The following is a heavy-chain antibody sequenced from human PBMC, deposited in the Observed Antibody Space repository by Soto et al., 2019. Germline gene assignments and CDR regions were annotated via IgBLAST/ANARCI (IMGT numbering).Heavy chain of an antibody. Sequence: ASVKVSCKASGYTFTSYGISWVRQAPGQGLEWMGWISAYNGNTNYAQKLQGRVTMTTDTSTSTAYMELRSLRSDDTAVYYCAAWVRTGTLRHNWYDPWGQGPLVTVSS. V-gene: IGHV1-18*01. CDR3: AAWVRTGTLRHNWYDP. CDR1: GYTFTSYG. J-gene: IGHJ5*02. D-gene: IGHD1-1*01. CDR2: ISAYNGNT.